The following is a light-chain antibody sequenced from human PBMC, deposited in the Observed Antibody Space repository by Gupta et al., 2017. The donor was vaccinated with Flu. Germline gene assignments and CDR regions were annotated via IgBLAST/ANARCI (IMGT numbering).Light chain of an antibody. CDR3: QQYGSSPWT. CDR2: GAS. V-gene: IGKV3-20*01. J-gene: IGKJ1*01. CDR1: QSVSSNY. Sequence: EIVLTQSPGTLSLSPGERATLSCRASQSVSSNYLAWYQQKPGQAPRLLIYGASRRATGIPDTFSGSGSEADFTLTISRLEPEDFAVHYCQQYGSSPWTFGQGTKVETK.